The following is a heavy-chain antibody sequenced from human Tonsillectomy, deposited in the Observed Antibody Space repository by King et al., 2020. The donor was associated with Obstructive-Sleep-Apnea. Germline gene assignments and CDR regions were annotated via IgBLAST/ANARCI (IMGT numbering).Heavy chain of an antibody. Sequence: VPLQESGPGLVKPSETLSLTCTVSGGSVSSGSYYWSWIRQPPGKGLEWIGYIYYSGSTNYNPSLKSRVTISVDTSKNQFSLKLSSVTAADTAVYYCARGPNNWNQGWFDPWGQGTLVTVSS. CDR3: ARGPNNWNQGWFDP. CDR1: GGSVSSGSYY. J-gene: IGHJ5*02. V-gene: IGHV4-61*01. D-gene: IGHD1-20*01. CDR2: IYYSGST.